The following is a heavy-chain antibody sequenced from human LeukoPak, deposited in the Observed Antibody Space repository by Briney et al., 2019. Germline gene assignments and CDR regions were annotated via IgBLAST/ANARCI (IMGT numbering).Heavy chain of an antibody. CDR2: KYYSGSA. Sequence: TSETLSLTCNVSGVSVSDGRYYWTWIRQHPGKGLEWIGYKYYSGSAKYNPSLKSRLTISIDTSKNQFSLQLSSVTAADTATYYCATPYCSSISCLDVLNVWGQGTRVTVSS. D-gene: IGHD2-2*01. CDR3: ATPYCSSISCLDVLNV. V-gene: IGHV4-31*03. J-gene: IGHJ3*01. CDR1: GVSVSDGRYY.